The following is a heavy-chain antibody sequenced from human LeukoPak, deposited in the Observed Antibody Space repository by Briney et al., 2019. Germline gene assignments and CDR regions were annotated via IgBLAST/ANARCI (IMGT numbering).Heavy chain of an antibody. CDR3: ARDFIGAAANWYFHL. D-gene: IGHD6-13*01. CDR2: MYTSGTT. J-gene: IGHJ2*01. CDR1: GGSISTYY. V-gene: IGHV4-4*07. Sequence: SETLSLTCTVSGGSISTYYWSWIRQPAGKGLEWIGRMYTSGTTKYNPSLKSRVTMSVDTSNNQFSLKVSSMTAADTAVYYCARDFIGAAANWYFHLWGRGTLVTVSS.